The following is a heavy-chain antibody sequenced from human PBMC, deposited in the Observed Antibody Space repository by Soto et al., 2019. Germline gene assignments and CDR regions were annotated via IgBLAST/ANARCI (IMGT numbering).Heavy chain of an antibody. Sequence: SETLSLTCTVSGGSISSYYWSWIRQPPGKGLEWIGYIYYSGSTNYNPSLKSRVTISVDTSKNQFSLKLSSVTAADTAVYYCARDTNYDTSGYQYNWFDPCGQGTLVTVSS. CDR3: ARDTNYDTSGYQYNWFDP. CDR1: GGSISSYY. CDR2: IYYSGST. D-gene: IGHD3-22*01. J-gene: IGHJ5*02. V-gene: IGHV4-59*01.